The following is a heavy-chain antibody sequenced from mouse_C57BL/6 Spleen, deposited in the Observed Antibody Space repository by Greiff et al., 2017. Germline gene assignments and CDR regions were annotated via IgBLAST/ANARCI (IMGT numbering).Heavy chain of an antibody. CDR2: IYPGDGDT. J-gene: IGHJ4*01. CDR3: ARSRPDYYAMDY. CDR1: GYAFSSSW. V-gene: IGHV1-82*01. D-gene: IGHD3-2*02. Sequence: VQLQESGPELVKPGASVKISCKASGYAFSSSWMNWVKQRPGKGLEWIGRIYPGDGDTNYNGKFKGKATLTADKSSSTAYMQLSSLTSEDSAVYFCARSRPDYYAMDYWGQGTSVTVSS.